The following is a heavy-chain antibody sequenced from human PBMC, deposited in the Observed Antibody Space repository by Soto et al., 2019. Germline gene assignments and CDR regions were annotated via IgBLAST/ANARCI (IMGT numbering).Heavy chain of an antibody. CDR1: GGSISSGGYY. Sequence: QVQLQESGPGLVKPSQNLSLTWTVSGGSISSGGYYWSWIRQHPGKGLEWIGYIYYSGSTYYNPSLKSRVTISVDTSKNQFSLQLSSVTAADTAVYYCARSGYSYGPNPLLYWGQGTLVTVS. J-gene: IGHJ4*02. V-gene: IGHV4-31*02. D-gene: IGHD5-18*01. CDR3: ARSGYSYGPNPLLY. CDR2: IYYSGST.